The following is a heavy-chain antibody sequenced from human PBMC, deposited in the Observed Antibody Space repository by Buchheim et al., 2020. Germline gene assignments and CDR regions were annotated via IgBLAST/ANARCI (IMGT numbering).Heavy chain of an antibody. V-gene: IGHV3-48*01. D-gene: IGHD3-22*01. CDR2: ISSSSSTI. CDR3: AAYYYDSSGTQEFDY. Sequence: EVQLVESGGGLVQPGGSLRLSCAASGFTFSSYSMNWVRQAPGKGLEWVSYISSSSSTIYYADSVKGRFTISRDHAKNSLYLQMNSLRAEDTAVYYCAAYYYDSSGTQEFDYWGQGTL. CDR1: GFTFSSYS. J-gene: IGHJ4*02.